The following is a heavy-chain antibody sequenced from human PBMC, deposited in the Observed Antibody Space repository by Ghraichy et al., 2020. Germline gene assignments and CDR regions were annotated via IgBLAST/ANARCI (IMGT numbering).Heavy chain of an antibody. CDR3: AKDSRYSSSWSYFDS. V-gene: IGHV3-23*01. CDR2: ISGSGGNT. CDR1: GFTFSSYA. J-gene: IGHJ4*02. D-gene: IGHD6-13*01. Sequence: GVLRLSCAASGFTFSSYAMTWVRQAPGKGLEWVSGISGSGGNTYHADSVKGRFTISRDNSKNTLYLQVNSLRAEDTAVYYCAKDSRYSSSWSYFDSWGQGTLVTVSS.